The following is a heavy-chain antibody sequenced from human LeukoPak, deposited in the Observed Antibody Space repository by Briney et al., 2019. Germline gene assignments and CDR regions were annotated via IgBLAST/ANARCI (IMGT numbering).Heavy chain of an antibody. Sequence: GGSLSLSCAPSGFTFNTYWMSWVRQAAGKGLEWVANIKQDESEKHHVDSVKGRCTISRDNAKNSLYLQIGSLRAEDTAVYYCTRVEETATTAAIIRKYSYYYYYMDVWGKGNTVTVSS. CDR2: IKQDESEK. CDR3: TRVEETATTAAIIRKYSYYYYYMDV. J-gene: IGHJ6*03. V-gene: IGHV3-7*01. D-gene: IGHD4-11*01. CDR1: GFTFNTYW.